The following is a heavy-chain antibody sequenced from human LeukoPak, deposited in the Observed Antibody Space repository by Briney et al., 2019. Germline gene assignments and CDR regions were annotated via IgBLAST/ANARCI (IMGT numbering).Heavy chain of an antibody. CDR2: IYPGGSDT. CDR1: GYSFTGYW. CDR3: ASPYGGYCSSTSCYNTNDAFDI. V-gene: IGHV5-51*01. Sequence: GDSLKISCKGSGYSFTGYWIGWVRQMPGKGLEWMGIIYPGGSDTRYSPSFQGQVTISADKSISTAYLQWSSLKASDTAMYYCASPYGGYCSSTSCYNTNDAFDIWGQGTMVTVSS. J-gene: IGHJ3*02. D-gene: IGHD2-2*01.